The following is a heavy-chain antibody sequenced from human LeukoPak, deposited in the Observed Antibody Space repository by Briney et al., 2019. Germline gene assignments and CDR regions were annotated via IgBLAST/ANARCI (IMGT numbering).Heavy chain of an antibody. CDR2: IYYSGST. CDR3: ARPDWNNMAFDS. J-gene: IGHJ4*02. V-gene: IGHV4-39*01. D-gene: IGHD1/OR15-1a*01. Sequence: SETLSLTCTVSGGSLSSTNYYGGWIRQPPGEGLEWIGSIYYSGSTYYNPSLESRVTISVDTSKNQFSLKLSSVTAADTAVFYCARPDWNNMAFDSWGQGTLVTVSS. CDR1: GGSLSSTNYY.